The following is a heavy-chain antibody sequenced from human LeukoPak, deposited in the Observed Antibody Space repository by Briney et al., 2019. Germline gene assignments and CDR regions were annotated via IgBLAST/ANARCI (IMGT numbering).Heavy chain of an antibody. D-gene: IGHD5/OR15-5a*01. CDR1: GFTFSSYE. CDR3: ARGPLYEYYYYYGMDV. CDR2: ISSSGSTI. J-gene: IGHJ6*02. V-gene: IGHV3-48*03. Sequence: GGSLRLSCAASGFTFSSYEMNWVRQAPGKGLEWVSYISSSGSTIYYADSVKGRFTISRDNAKNSLYLQMNSLSAEDTAVYYCARGPLYEYYYYYGMDVWGQGTTVTVSS.